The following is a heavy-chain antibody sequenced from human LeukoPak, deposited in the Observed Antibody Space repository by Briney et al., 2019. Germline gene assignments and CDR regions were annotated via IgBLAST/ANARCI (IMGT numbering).Heavy chain of an antibody. J-gene: IGHJ3*02. CDR2: VSGSGVST. CDR1: AFTFSNYA. Sequence: PGGSLRLSCAASAFTFSNYAMTWVRQGPGKGLEWVSGVSGSGVSTYYADSVKGRFTISRDNSKNTLYLRMNSLRAEDTAVYYCAKSMGELSPDDAFDIWGQGTMVTVSS. V-gene: IGHV3-23*01. D-gene: IGHD3-16*01. CDR3: AKSMGELSPDDAFDI.